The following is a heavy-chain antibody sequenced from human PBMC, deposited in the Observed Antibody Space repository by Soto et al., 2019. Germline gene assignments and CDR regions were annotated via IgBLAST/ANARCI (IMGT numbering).Heavy chain of an antibody. Sequence: ASGKVSGKASGYTFTSYYMHWVRQAPGQGLEWMGIINPSGGSTSYAQKFQGRVTMTRDTSTSTVYMELSSLRSEDTAVYYCARPLLGYSSSWAYYYYGMDVWGQGTTVTVS. D-gene: IGHD6-13*01. CDR1: GYTFTSYY. CDR2: INPSGGST. V-gene: IGHV1-46*01. J-gene: IGHJ6*02. CDR3: ARPLLGYSSSWAYYYYGMDV.